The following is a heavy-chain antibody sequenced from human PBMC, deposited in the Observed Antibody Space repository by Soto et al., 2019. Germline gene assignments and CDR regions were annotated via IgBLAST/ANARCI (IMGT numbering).Heavy chain of an antibody. CDR3: ARDQDMITFGGVIVITPFDY. D-gene: IGHD3-16*02. V-gene: IGHV1-18*01. J-gene: IGHJ4*02. CDR2: ISAYNGNT. Sequence: ASVKVSCKASGYTFTSYGISWVRQAPGQGLEWMGWISAYNGNTNYAQKLQGRVTMTTDTSTSTAYMELRSLRSDDTAVYYYARDQDMITFGGVIVITPFDYWGQGTLVTVYS. CDR1: GYTFTSYG.